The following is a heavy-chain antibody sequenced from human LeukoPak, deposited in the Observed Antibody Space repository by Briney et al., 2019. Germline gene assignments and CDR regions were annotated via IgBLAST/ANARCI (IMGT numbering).Heavy chain of an antibody. J-gene: IGHJ4*02. Sequence: GGSLRLSCAASGFTFSSYAMTWVRQAPGKGLEWGSVISGSGIKTNYADSVRGRFTISRDNSKNTLYLQMNSLRAEDTALYYCARVRGYSYGQSYFDYWGQGTLVTVSS. V-gene: IGHV3-23*01. CDR2: ISGSGIKT. D-gene: IGHD5-18*01. CDR1: GFTFSSYA. CDR3: ARVRGYSYGQSYFDY.